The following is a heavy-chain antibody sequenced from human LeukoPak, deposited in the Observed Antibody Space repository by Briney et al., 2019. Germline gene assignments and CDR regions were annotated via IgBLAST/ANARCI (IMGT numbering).Heavy chain of an antibody. J-gene: IGHJ5*02. CDR3: ARGGGSTVVVPAATVSGFDP. CDR1: GGSFSGYY. Sequence: SETLSLTCAVYGGSFSGYYWSWIRQPPGKGLEWIGEINHSGSTNYNPSLKSRVTISVDTSKNQFSLKLSSVTAADTAVYYCARGGGSTVVVPAATVSGFDPWGQGTLVTVSS. V-gene: IGHV4-34*01. CDR2: INHSGST. D-gene: IGHD2-2*01.